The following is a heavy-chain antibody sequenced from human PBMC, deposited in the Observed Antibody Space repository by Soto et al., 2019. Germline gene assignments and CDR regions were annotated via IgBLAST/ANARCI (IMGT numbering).Heavy chain of an antibody. V-gene: IGHV1-3*01. D-gene: IGHD6-19*01. CDR3: ARAVAVAADFDY. J-gene: IGHJ4*02. CDR1: GYTYTGYA. Sequence: ASVKVSCKASGYTYTGYAMHWVRQAPGQRLEWMGWINAGNGNTKYSQKFQGRVTITRDTSASTAYMELSSLRSEDTAVYYCARAVAVAADFDYWGQGTLVTVSS. CDR2: INAGNGNT.